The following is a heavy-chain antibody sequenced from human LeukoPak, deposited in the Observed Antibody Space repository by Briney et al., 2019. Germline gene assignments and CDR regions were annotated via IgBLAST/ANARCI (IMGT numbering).Heavy chain of an antibody. V-gene: IGHV3-64*01. CDR1: GFTFSSYS. J-gene: IGHJ2*01. CDR2: INDSGDRT. D-gene: IGHD1-26*01. CDR3: ARGRQGAKTRYFDI. Sequence: GGSLRLSCAASGFTFSSYSMHWVRQAPGKGLECVSTINDSGDRTYYATSVKGRFSVSRDNSKNTLYLQMCSLRAEDVAVYYCARGRQGAKTRYFDIWGRGTLVTVSS.